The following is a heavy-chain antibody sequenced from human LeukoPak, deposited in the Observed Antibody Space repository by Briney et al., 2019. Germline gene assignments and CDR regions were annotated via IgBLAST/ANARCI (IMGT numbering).Heavy chain of an antibody. V-gene: IGHV1-18*01. J-gene: IGHJ6*03. D-gene: IGHD6-13*01. Sequence: ASVKVSCKASGYTFTSYGISWVRQAPGQGLEWMGWISAYNGNTNYAQKLQGRVTMTTDTSTSTAYMELRSLRSDDTAVYYCARAVYSSSSYYYYYYYMDVRGKGTTVTVSS. CDR2: ISAYNGNT. CDR1: GYTFTSYG. CDR3: ARAVYSSSSYYYYYYYMDV.